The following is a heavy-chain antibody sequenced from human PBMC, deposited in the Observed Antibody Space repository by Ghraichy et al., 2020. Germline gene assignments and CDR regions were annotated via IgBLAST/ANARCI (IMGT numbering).Heavy chain of an antibody. J-gene: IGHJ6*03. V-gene: IGHV3-23*01. D-gene: IGHD3-10*01. CDR1: GFTFSSYA. CDR3: AKHRYGSGNYYYMDV. Sequence: GGSLRLSCAASGFTFSSYAMSWVRQAPGKGLEWVSVISGSGGSTYYADSVKGRFTISRDNSKNTLYLQMNSLRAEDTAVYYCAKHRYGSGNYYYMDVWGKGTTVTVSS. CDR2: ISGSGGST.